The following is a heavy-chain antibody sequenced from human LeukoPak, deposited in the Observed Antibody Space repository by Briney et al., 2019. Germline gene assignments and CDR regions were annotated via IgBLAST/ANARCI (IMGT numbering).Heavy chain of an antibody. D-gene: IGHD5-12*01. J-gene: IGHJ4*02. CDR2: IYYSGST. V-gene: IGHV4-39*07. CDR3: ARLRVATIFLVFDY. Sequence: SETLSLTCTVSGGSISSSSYHWGWIRQPPGKGLEWIGSIYYSGSTYYNPSLKSRVTISVDTSKNQFSLKLSSVTAADTAVYYCARLRVATIFLVFDYWGQGTLVTVSS. CDR1: GGSISSSSYH.